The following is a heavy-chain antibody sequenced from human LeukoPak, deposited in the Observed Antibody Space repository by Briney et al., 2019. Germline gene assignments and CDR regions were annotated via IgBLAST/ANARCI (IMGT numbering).Heavy chain of an antibody. CDR1: GFTYSSYS. CDR3: ARGPFIGYCSGGSCYSWFDP. Sequence: PGGSLRLSCAASGFTYSSYSMIWVRQAPGKGLEWVSSISSSSTYIYYADSVKGRFTISRDNAKNALYLQMNSLRAEDTAMYYCARGPFIGYCSGGSCYSWFDPWGQGTLVTVSS. D-gene: IGHD2-15*01. V-gene: IGHV3-21*01. CDR2: ISSSSTYI. J-gene: IGHJ5*02.